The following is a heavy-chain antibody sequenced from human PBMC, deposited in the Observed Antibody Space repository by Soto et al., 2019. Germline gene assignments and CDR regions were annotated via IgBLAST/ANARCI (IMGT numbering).Heavy chain of an antibody. J-gene: IGHJ6*02. V-gene: IGHV3-21*01. Sequence: KSGGSLRLSCAASVFTFSSYSMNWVRQAPGKGLEWVSSISSSSSYIYYADSVKGRFTISRDNAKNSLYLQMNSLRAEDTAVYYCARKGIAAAGHYYYYGMDVWGQGTTVTVSS. CDR1: VFTFSSYS. CDR2: ISSSSSYI. D-gene: IGHD6-13*01. CDR3: ARKGIAAAGHYYYYGMDV.